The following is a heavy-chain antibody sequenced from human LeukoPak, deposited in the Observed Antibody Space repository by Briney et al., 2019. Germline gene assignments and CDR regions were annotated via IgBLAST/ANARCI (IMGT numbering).Heavy chain of an antibody. Sequence: GASVKVSCKASVYSFTGYYMHWVRQAPGQGLEWMGWIDPNSGGTNYAQKFQGRVTMTRDTSISTAYMELSRLRSDDTAVYYCARGGRYCSSTSCPAGGNMDVWGKGTTVTVSS. D-gene: IGHD2-2*01. J-gene: IGHJ6*03. CDR3: ARGGRYCSSTSCPAGGNMDV. CDR1: VYSFTGYY. CDR2: IDPNSGGT. V-gene: IGHV1-2*02.